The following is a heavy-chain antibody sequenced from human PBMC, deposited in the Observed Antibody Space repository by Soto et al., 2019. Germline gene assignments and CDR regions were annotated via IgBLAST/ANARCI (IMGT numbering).Heavy chain of an antibody. Sequence: SETLSLTCAVSGGSISSSNWWSWVRQPPGKGLEWIGEIYHSGSTNYNPSLKSRVTISVDKSKNQFSLKLSSVTAADTAVYYCARVHYYDTKGTVPFDYWGQGTLVTVSS. V-gene: IGHV4-4*02. CDR2: IYHSGST. CDR1: GGSISSSNW. CDR3: ARVHYYDTKGTVPFDY. D-gene: IGHD3-22*01. J-gene: IGHJ4*02.